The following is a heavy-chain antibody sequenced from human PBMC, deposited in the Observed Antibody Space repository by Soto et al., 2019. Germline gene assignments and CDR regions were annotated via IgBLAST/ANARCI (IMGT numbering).Heavy chain of an antibody. CDR2: IHHSGST. J-gene: IGHJ5*02. CDR3: ARGTNWNYAGVRWFDP. CDR1: GGSFSSSNW. D-gene: IGHD1-7*01. V-gene: IGHV4-4*02. Sequence: QVQLQESGPGLVKPSGTLSLTCTVSGGSFSSSNWWCWVRQPREKGLEWIGEIHHSGSTNYNPSLKSRVTISVDKSKEQCFQKASSVTAADTAVYFCARGTNWNYAGVRWFDPWGQGTLVTVSS.